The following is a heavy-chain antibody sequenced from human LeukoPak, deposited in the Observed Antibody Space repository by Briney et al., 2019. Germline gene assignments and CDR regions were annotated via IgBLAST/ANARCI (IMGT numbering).Heavy chain of an antibody. V-gene: IGHV1-69*13. CDR1: GGTFSSYA. D-gene: IGHD6-13*01. J-gene: IGHJ4*02. Sequence: GASVKVSCKASGGTFSSYAISWVRQAPGQGLEWMGGIIPILGTANYAQKFQGRVTITADESTSTAYMELSSLRSEDTAVYYCARQGTGYSSSWTFDYWGQGTLVTVSS. CDR3: ARQGTGYSSSWTFDY. CDR2: IIPILGTA.